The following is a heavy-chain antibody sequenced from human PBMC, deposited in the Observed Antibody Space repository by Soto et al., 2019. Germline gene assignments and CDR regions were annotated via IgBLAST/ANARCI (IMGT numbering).Heavy chain of an antibody. CDR3: TTRAVASDY. Sequence: WGSLRLSCEASGFSFENARMKWVRQAPGKGLEWVGRIKSKTEGGTIDYGGPVKGRFIISRDDSRKTLYLQMNSLKTEDTAVYYCTTRAVASDYWGQGTLVTVSS. V-gene: IGHV3-15*07. J-gene: IGHJ4*02. CDR2: IKSKTEGGTI. D-gene: IGHD6-13*01. CDR1: GFSFENAR.